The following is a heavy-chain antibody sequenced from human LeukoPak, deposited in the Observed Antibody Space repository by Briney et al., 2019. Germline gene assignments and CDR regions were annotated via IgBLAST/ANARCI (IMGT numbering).Heavy chain of an antibody. D-gene: IGHD6-13*01. CDR3: AKGKSSSWFDAFDI. Sequence: GGFLRLSCAASGFTFSSYGMHWVRQAPGKGLEWVAFIRYDGSNKYYADSVKGRFTISRDNSKNTLYPQMNSLKTEDTAVYYCAKGKSSSWFDAFDIWGQGTMVTVSS. J-gene: IGHJ3*02. CDR2: IRYDGSNK. V-gene: IGHV3-30*02. CDR1: GFTFSSYG.